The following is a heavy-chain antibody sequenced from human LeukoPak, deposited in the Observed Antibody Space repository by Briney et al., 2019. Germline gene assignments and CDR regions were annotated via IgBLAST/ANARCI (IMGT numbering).Heavy chain of an antibody. Sequence: GGSLRLSCAAPGFTFSGSVMHWVRQASGKGLEWVGRITSKPNSYATVYAASVKGRFTISSDDSKNTAYLQMNSLKIEDTAVYYCTGGSGWYSPDYWGQGTLVTVSS. CDR2: ITSKPNSYAT. V-gene: IGHV3-73*01. J-gene: IGHJ4*02. D-gene: IGHD6-19*01. CDR3: TGGSGWYSPDY. CDR1: GFTFSGSV.